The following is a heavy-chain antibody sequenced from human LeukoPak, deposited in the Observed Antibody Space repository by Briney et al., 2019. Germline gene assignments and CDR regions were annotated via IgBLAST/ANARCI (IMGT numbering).Heavy chain of an antibody. J-gene: IGHJ6*02. CDR2: IYYTGST. V-gene: IGHV4-59*01. CDR1: GGSISSYY. Sequence: SETLSLTCTVSGGSISSYYWSWIRQPPGKGLEWIGYIYYTGSTNYNPSLKSRVTISVDTSKNQFSLKLNSVTAADTAVYYCARAFAARQVRYYYYYGMDVWGQGTTVTVSS. D-gene: IGHD6-6*01. CDR3: ARAFAARQVRYYYYYGMDV.